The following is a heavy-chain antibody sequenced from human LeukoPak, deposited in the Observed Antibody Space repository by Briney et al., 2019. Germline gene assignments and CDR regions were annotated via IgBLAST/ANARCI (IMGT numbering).Heavy chain of an antibody. J-gene: IGHJ6*03. V-gene: IGHV3-64*01. Sequence: GGSLRLSCAASGFTFSSFAMHWVRQAPGKGLEYVSAISSNGGSTYYANSVKGRFTISRDNSKNTLYLQMGSLRAEDMAVYYCARVGRPLTVNYYMDVWGKGTTVTISS. CDR3: ARVGRPLTVNYYMDV. D-gene: IGHD4-17*01. CDR1: GFTFSSFA. CDR2: ISSNGGST.